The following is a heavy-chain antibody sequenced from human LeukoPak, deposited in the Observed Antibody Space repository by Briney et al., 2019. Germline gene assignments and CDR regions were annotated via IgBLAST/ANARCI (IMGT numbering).Heavy chain of an antibody. D-gene: IGHD6-6*01. CDR1: GGSFSGYY. CDR3: ARGAGVAARPPLDY. CDR2: IKHNGST. Sequence: SETLSLTCAVYGGSFSGYYWSWIRQPPGKGLEWIGEIKHNGSTNYNPSLKSRVTISVDTSKNQFSLKLSSVTAADTAVYYCARGAGVAARPPLDYWGQGTLVTVSS. J-gene: IGHJ4*02. V-gene: IGHV4-34*01.